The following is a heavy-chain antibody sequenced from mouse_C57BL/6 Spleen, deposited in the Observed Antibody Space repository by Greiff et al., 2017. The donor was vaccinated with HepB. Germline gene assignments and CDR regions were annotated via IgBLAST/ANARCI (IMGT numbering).Heavy chain of an antibody. D-gene: IGHD1-1*01. J-gene: IGHJ4*01. CDR3: ARGNYGSSYDYAMDY. CDR2: IDPSDSYT. Sequence: VQLQQPGAELVMPGASVKLSCKASGYTFTSYWMHWVKQRPGQGLEWIGEIDPSDSYTNYNQKFKGKSTLTVDKSSSTAYMQLSSLTSEDSAVYYGARGNYGSSYDYAMDYWGQGTSVTVSS. CDR1: GYTFTSYW. V-gene: IGHV1-69*01.